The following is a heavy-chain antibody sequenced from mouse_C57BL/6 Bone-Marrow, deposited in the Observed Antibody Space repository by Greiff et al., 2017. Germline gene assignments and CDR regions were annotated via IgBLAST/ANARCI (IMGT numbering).Heavy chain of an antibody. CDR3: ARGGGYGNYAGYAIFDY. Sequence: QVQLQQPGAELVMPGASVKLSCKASGYTFTSYWMHWVKQRPGQGLEWIGEIDPSDSYTNYNQKFKGKSTLTVDKSSSTAYMQLSSLTSEDSAVYYCARGGGYGNYAGYAIFDYWGQGTTLTVSS. J-gene: IGHJ2*01. CDR1: GYTFTSYW. V-gene: IGHV1-69*01. CDR2: IDPSDSYT. D-gene: IGHD2-1*01.